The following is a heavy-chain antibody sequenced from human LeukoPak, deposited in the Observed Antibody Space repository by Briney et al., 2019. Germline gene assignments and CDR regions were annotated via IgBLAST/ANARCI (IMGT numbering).Heavy chain of an antibody. D-gene: IGHD6-13*01. J-gene: IGHJ4*02. CDR3: AKDKSIAAAGPIDY. V-gene: IGHV3-23*01. Sequence: GGSLRLSFAASGFTFSSYAMSWVRQAPGKGLEWVSAISGSGGSTYYADSVKGRFTISRDNSKNTLYLQMNSLRAEDTAVYYCAKDKSIAAAGPIDYWGQGTLVTVSS. CDR2: ISGSGGST. CDR1: GFTFSSYA.